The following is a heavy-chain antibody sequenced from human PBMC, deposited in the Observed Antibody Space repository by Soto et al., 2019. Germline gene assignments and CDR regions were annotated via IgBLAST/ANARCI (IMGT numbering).Heavy chain of an antibody. J-gene: IGHJ4*02. D-gene: IGHD2-2*01. CDR3: VKDGGYCSSSTCYSPRNHYFDS. V-gene: IGHV3-7*03. Sequence: GGSLRLSCEASGFTFSDYWMSWVRQAPGKGPEWVANIKFDGSVKQYVDSVRGRFSISRDNSRNSLFLQMNSLRAGDTAIYYCVKDGGYCSSSTCYSPRNHYFDSWGQGTLVTVSS. CDR2: IKFDGSVK. CDR1: GFTFSDYW.